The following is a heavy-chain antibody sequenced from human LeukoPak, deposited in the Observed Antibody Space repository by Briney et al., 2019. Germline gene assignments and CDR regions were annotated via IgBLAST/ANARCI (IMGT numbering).Heavy chain of an antibody. J-gene: IGHJ5*02. CDR2: MNPNSGNT. Sequence: ASVKVSCKASGYTFTSYDINWVRQATGQGLEWMGWMNPNSGNTGYAQKFQGRVTMTRNTSISTAYMELSSLRSEDTAVYYCARGRSYSSSWYGFRFDPWGQGTLVTVSS. CDR3: ARGRSYSSSWYGFRFDP. D-gene: IGHD6-13*01. CDR1: GYTFTSYD. V-gene: IGHV1-8*01.